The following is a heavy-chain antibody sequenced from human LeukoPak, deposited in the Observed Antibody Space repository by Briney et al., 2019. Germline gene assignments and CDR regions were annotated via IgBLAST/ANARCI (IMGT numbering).Heavy chain of an antibody. CDR1: GGSISSYY. Sequence: SETLSLTCAVSGGSISSYYWNWIRQPPGKGLEWIGYIYYSGSTNYDPSLKSRVTISIDTSKNQLSLQLTSVTAADTAVYYCATDVRGLVPYYFDFWGQGTLVTVSS. CDR3: ATDVRGLVPYYFDF. V-gene: IGHV4-59*01. D-gene: IGHD3-10*02. CDR2: IYYSGST. J-gene: IGHJ4*02.